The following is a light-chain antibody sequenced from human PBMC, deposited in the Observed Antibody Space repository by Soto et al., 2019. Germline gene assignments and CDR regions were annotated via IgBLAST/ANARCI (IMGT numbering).Light chain of an antibody. CDR1: SSDVGGYNY. CDR3: CSYADNYFYV. Sequence: QSVLTQPRSVSGSPGQSVTVSCTGTSSDVGGYNYVSWYQHHPGKAPKLIVYDVTQRPSGIPDRFSGSKSGNTASLTISGLQPDDEADYYCCSYADNYFYVFGSGTKLTVL. CDR2: DVT. V-gene: IGLV2-11*01. J-gene: IGLJ1*01.